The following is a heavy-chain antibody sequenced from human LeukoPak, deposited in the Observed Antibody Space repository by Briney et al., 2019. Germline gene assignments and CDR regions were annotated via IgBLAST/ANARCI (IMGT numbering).Heavy chain of an antibody. V-gene: IGHV1-2*02. D-gene: IGHD1-1*01. Sequence: ASVKVSCKASGYIFTDYYLHWVRRAPGQGLEWMGWINPNNGDTHYAQKFQGRVTMTRDTSISTAYMELSGLRYDDTAVCYCARDHRYNWIELDYWGQGTLVTVSS. CDR2: INPNNGDT. CDR3: ARDHRYNWIELDY. J-gene: IGHJ4*02. CDR1: GYIFTDYY.